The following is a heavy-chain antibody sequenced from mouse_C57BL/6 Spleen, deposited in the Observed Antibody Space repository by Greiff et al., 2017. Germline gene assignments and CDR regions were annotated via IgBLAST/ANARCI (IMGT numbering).Heavy chain of an antibody. Sequence: EVKLVESGGGLVKPGGSLKLSCAASGFTFSDYGMHWVRQAPEKGLEWVAYISSGSSTIYYADTVKGRFTISRDNAKNTLFLQMTSLRSEDTAMYYCARLGGYDGGRTYAMDYWGQGTSVTVSS. J-gene: IGHJ4*01. V-gene: IGHV5-17*01. CDR2: ISSGSSTI. D-gene: IGHD2-2*01. CDR3: ARLGGYDGGRTYAMDY. CDR1: GFTFSDYG.